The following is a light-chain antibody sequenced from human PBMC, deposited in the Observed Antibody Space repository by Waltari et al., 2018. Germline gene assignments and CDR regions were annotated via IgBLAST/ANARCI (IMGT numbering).Light chain of an antibody. CDR2: DVS. J-gene: IGLJ3*02. CDR1: SLHVGCYNF. Sequence: QSALTQPRPVSGSPGQSLTISCPGTSLHVGCYNFFSWYQQPPGKAPKLMIYDVSKRPSGVPDRFSGSKSGNTASLTISGLQAEDEADYYCCSYAGSYTWVFGGGTKLTVL. V-gene: IGLV2-11*01. CDR3: CSYAGSYTWV.